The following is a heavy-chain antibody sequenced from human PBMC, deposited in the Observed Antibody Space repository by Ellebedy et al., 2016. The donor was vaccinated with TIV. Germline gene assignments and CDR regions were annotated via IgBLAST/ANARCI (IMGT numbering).Heavy chain of an antibody. CDR1: GGSISSYY. Sequence: SETLSLTXTVSGGSISSYYWSWIRQPPGKGLEWIGYIYYSGSTNYNPSLKSRVTISVDTSKNQFSLKLSSVTAADTAVYYCASLARGELGSRYYYGMDVWGQGTTVTVSS. J-gene: IGHJ6*02. CDR2: IYYSGST. V-gene: IGHV4-59*01. D-gene: IGHD1-26*01. CDR3: ASLARGELGSRYYYGMDV.